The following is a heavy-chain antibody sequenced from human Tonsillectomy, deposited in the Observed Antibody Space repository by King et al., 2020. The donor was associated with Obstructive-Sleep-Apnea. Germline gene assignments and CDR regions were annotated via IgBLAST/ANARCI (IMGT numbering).Heavy chain of an antibody. CDR1: GYSISTGYY. D-gene: IGHD4-17*01. CDR2: IFHTWNT. J-gene: IGHJ5*02. CDR3: AKDYGDLTGLDP. Sequence: LQLQESGPGLVKPSETLSLTCAVSGYSISTGYYWGWILQPPGKGLEWIGSIFHTWNTYYNPSLKSRVTISVDTSRNQFSLKLSSVTAADTAVYYCAKDYGDLTGLDPWGQGTLVTVSS. V-gene: IGHV4-38-2*02.